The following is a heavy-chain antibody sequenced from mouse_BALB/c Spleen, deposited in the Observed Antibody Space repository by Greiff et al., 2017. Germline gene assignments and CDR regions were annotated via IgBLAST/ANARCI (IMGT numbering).Heavy chain of an antibody. Sequence: VKLMESGAELAKPGASVKMSCKASGYTFTSYWMHWVKQRPGQGLEWIGYINPSTGYTEYNQKFKDKATLTADKSSSTAYMQLSSLTSEDSAVYYCARQGYYRYEGYYAMDYWGQGTSVTVSS. J-gene: IGHJ4*01. V-gene: IGHV1-7*01. CDR1: GYTFTSYW. CDR3: ARQGYYRYEGYYAMDY. CDR2: INPSTGYT. D-gene: IGHD2-14*01.